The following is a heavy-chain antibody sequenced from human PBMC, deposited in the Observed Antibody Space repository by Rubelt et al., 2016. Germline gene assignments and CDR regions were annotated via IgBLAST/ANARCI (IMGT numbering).Heavy chain of an antibody. CDR3: ARLYHSGSYPNAAFDI. CDR2: IYSGGST. Sequence: EDGGGLIQPGGSLRLSCAASGFTVSSNYMSWVRQAPGKGLEWVSVIYSGGSTYYADSVKGRFTISRDNAKNSLYLQMNSLRAEDTAVYYCARLYHSGSYPNAAFDIWGQGTMVTVSS. D-gene: IGHD1-26*01. V-gene: IGHV3-53*01. CDR1: GFTVSSNY. J-gene: IGHJ3*02.